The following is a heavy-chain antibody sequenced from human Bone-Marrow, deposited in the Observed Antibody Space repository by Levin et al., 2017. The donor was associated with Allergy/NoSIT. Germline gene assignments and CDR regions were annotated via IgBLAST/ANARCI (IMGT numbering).Heavy chain of an antibody. Sequence: GGSLRLSCKASGGTFKNYAITWVRQTPGQGLEWMGAVIPLQNKTNKAQKFQGRLTITADTCKKTAFLELRNLRSDDTAVYYCTISHDYGAHGLVDYWGQGTQLIVSS. CDR2: VIPLQNKT. CDR1: GGTFKNYA. D-gene: IGHD4/OR15-4a*01. CDR3: TISHDYGAHGLVDY. V-gene: IGHV1-69*10. J-gene: IGHJ4*02.